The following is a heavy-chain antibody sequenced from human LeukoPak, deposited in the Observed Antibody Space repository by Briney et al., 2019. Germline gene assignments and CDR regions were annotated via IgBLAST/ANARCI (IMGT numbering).Heavy chain of an antibody. Sequence: ASVKVSCKASGYTFTNYGLSWVRQATGQGLEWMGWMNPNSGNTGYAQKFQGRVTITRNTSISTAYMELGSLRSEDTAVYYCARGRSSWGGLNDYWGQGTLVTVSS. CDR2: MNPNSGNT. D-gene: IGHD6-13*01. J-gene: IGHJ4*02. V-gene: IGHV1-8*03. CDR1: GYTFTNYG. CDR3: ARGRSSWGGLNDY.